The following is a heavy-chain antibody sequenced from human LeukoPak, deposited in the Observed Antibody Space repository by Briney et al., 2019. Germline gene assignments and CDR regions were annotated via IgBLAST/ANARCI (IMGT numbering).Heavy chain of an antibody. D-gene: IGHD2-2*01. CDR3: ARVAMGNYFDY. V-gene: IGHV4-30-2*01. J-gene: IGHJ4*02. Sequence: SETLSLTCAVSGGSISSGGYSWSWIRQPPGKGLEWIGYIYHSGSTYYNPSLKSRVTISVDRSKNQFSLKLSSVTAADTAVYYCARVAMGNYFDYWGQGTLVTVSS. CDR1: GGSISSGGYS. CDR2: IYHSGST.